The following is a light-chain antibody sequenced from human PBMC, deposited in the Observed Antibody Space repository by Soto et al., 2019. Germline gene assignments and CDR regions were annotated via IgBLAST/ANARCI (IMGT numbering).Light chain of an antibody. CDR3: EQYNNWPRA. CDR2: GAS. CDR1: QSVSIN. Sequence: ETVMTQSPATLSVSPGEGATLSCRASQSVSINLAWYQQKPGQAPRLLIYGASTRTTGIPARFSGSGSGTEFTLTISSLQSEDFAVYYCEQYNNWPRAFGQGTKLEIK. J-gene: IGKJ2*01. V-gene: IGKV3-15*01.